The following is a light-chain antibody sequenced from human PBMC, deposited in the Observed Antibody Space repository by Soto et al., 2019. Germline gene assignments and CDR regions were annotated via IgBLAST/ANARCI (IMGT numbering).Light chain of an antibody. Sequence: DIQMTQSPSSVSASVVDRVTITCRASQGVSTWLAWYQQKPGKAPNLLIYTASSLQSGVPSRFSGSGSGTDFTLTINGLQPEDFATYYCQKAASFPINCGQGTRLEIK. CDR2: TAS. V-gene: IGKV1-12*01. CDR3: QKAASFPIN. J-gene: IGKJ5*01. CDR1: QGVSTW.